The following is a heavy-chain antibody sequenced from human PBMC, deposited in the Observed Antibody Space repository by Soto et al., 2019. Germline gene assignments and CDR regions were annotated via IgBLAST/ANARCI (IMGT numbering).Heavy chain of an antibody. CDR3: AISSTRYSSEDEYFQH. V-gene: IGHV3-23*01. CDR2: ISGSGGST. J-gene: IGHJ1*01. D-gene: IGHD6-19*01. Sequence: PGGSLRLSCAASGFTFSSYAMSWVRQAPGKGLEWVSAISGSGGSTYYADSVKGRFTISRDNSKNTLYLQMNSLRAEDTAVYYCAISSTRYSSEDEYFQHWGQGTLVTVSS. CDR1: GFTFSSYA.